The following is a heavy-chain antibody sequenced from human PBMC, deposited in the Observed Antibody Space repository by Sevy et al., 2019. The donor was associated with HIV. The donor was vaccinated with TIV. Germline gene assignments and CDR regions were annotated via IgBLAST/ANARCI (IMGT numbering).Heavy chain of an antibody. CDR1: GYTFTSYD. J-gene: IGHJ5*02. CDR2: MNPNSGNT. CDR3: ARGGPTYYYGSGSSLGNWFDP. V-gene: IGHV1-8*01. Sequence: ASVKVSCKASGYTFTSYDINWVRQATGQGLEWMGWMNPNSGNTGYAQKFQGRVTMTRNTSISTAYMELSSLRSEDTAVYYCARGGPTYYYGSGSSLGNWFDPWGQRTLVTVSS. D-gene: IGHD3-10*01.